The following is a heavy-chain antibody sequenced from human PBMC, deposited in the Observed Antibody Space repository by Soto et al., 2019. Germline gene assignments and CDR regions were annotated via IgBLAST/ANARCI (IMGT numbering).Heavy chain of an antibody. D-gene: IGHD6-19*01. V-gene: IGHV1-46*03. J-gene: IGHJ4*02. CDR2: INASGGST. CDR3: SFTRYSSGWYLIDY. CDR1: GYTFTSYY. Sequence: ASVKVSCKAFGYTFTSYYMHWVRQAPGQGLEWMGIINASGGSTSYAQKFQGRVTMTRDTATNTVYMELSSLGFEDTAVYYCSFTRYSSGWYLIDYWGQGTLVTVSS.